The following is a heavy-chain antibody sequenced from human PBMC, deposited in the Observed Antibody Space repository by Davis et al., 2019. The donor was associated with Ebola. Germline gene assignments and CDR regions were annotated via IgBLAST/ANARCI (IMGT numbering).Heavy chain of an antibody. D-gene: IGHD2-21*02. CDR2: ISSRSTYT. V-gene: IGHV3-11*06. J-gene: IGHJ4*02. CDR1: AFTFSHYD. Sequence: GSLSLSCAVSAFTFSHYDMRWIRHAPGKGLEWISQISSRSTYTTEADSVKGRFTISRDNARNSLHLQMNSLRAENTAVYYCAASTYCGGDCYPDYWGQGTLVTVSS. CDR3: AASTYCGGDCYPDY.